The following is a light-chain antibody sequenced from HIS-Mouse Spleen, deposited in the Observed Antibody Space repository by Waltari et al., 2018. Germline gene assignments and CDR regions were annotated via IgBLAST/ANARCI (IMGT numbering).Light chain of an antibody. CDR1: SGSIASNY. CDR2: EDN. J-gene: IGLJ3*02. Sequence: NFMLTQPHSVSESPGKTVTISCTRSSGSIASNYVQWYQQRPGSAPTTVIYEDNQRPPGVPDRFSGSIDSSSNSASLTISGLKTEDEADYYGQSYDSSNHCVFGGGTKLTVL. V-gene: IGLV6-57*04. CDR3: QSYDSSNHCV.